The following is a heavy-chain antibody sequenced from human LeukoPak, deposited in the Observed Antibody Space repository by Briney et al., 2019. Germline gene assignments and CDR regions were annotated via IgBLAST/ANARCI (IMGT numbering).Heavy chain of an antibody. CDR3: ARDRDDSSGYYRETLFDY. D-gene: IGHD3-22*01. Sequence: ASVKVSCKASGYTFTGYYMHWVRQAPGQGLEWMGWINPNSGGTNYAQKFQGRVTMTRDTSISTAYMELSRLRSDDTAVYYCARDRDDSSGYYRETLFDYWGQGALVTVSS. J-gene: IGHJ4*02. V-gene: IGHV1-2*02. CDR1: GYTFTGYY. CDR2: INPNSGGT.